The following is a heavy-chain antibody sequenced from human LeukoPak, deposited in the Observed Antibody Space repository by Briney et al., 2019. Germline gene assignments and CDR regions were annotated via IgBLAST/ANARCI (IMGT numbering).Heavy chain of an antibody. J-gene: IGHJ4*02. D-gene: IGHD2-21*02. V-gene: IGHV3-7*01. CDR1: RFTFSNYW. CDR2: VNQDGSKK. Sequence: GGSLRLSCVASRFTFSNYWMSWVRQAPGKGLEWVANVNQDGSKKVYADSMKGRFTISRDNAKESLYLQLNSLRADDTAVYYCAKWGPHCVGDYCPALDSWGQGTLVTISS. CDR3: AKWGPHCVGDYCPALDS.